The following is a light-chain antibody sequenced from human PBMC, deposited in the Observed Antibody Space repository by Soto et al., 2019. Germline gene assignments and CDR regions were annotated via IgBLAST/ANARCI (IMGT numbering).Light chain of an antibody. V-gene: IGKV3-15*01. CDR1: ESVSRN. CDR3: QQYNDWPPLT. Sequence: EVVMTQSPATLSVSPGERATLSCRASESVSRNLAWYQQKPGQAPTLLIHSASTRAPGTPARFSGSGSGTEFTLTISSPQSEAFAVYFCQQYNDWPPLTFGGGTKVEIK. J-gene: IGKJ4*01. CDR2: SAS.